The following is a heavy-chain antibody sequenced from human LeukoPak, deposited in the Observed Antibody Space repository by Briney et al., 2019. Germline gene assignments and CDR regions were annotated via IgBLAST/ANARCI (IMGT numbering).Heavy chain of an antibody. CDR1: GGSFSGYY. D-gene: IGHD3-16*02. CDR3: ARANRITFGGVIGFDP. CDR2: INHSGST. V-gene: IGHV4-34*01. Sequence: SETLSLTCAVYGGSFSGYYWSWIRQPSGKGLEWIGEINHSGSTNYNPSLKSRVTISVDTSKNQFSLKLSSVTAADTAVYYCARANRITFGGVIGFDPWGQGTLVTVSS. J-gene: IGHJ5*02.